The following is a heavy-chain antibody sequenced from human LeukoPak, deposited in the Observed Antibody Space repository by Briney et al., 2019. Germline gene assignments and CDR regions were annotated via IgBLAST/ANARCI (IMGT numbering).Heavy chain of an antibody. CDR2: ISGSGGST. CDR3: AKDWPLPQLWVTNDAFDI. CDR1: GFTFSSYA. Sequence: PGGSLRLSCAASGFTFSSYAMSWVRQAPGKGLEWVSAISGSGGSTYYADSVKGRFTISRDNSKNTLYLQMNSLRAEDTAVYYCAKDWPLPQLWVTNDAFDIWGQGTMVTVSS. V-gene: IGHV3-23*01. J-gene: IGHJ3*02. D-gene: IGHD5-18*01.